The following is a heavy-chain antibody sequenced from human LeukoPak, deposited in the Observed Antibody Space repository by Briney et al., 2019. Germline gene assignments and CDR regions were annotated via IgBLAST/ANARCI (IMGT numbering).Heavy chain of an antibody. J-gene: IGHJ5*02. D-gene: IGHD1-26*01. V-gene: IGHV4-59*01. CDR2: VYYSGST. CDR3: ARGWATGWFDP. Sequence: SETLSLTCTVSGGSISSYYWSWIRQPPGKGLEWIGYVYYSGSTNYNPSLKSRVTISVDTSKNQFSLKLSSVTAADTAVYYCARGWATGWFDPWGQGTLVTGSS. CDR1: GGSISSYY.